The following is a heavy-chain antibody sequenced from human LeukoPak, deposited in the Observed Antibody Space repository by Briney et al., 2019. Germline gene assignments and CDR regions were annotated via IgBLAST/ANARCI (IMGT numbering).Heavy chain of an antibody. Sequence: GGSLRLSCAASGFTFNSYWMTWVRQAPGKGLEWVTKIKNDGSREYYVGSVKGRFTISRDNAKNSLYLQMNSLRAEDTAVYYCARDTTYDSSGYCDYWGQGTLVTVSS. D-gene: IGHD3-22*01. V-gene: IGHV3-7*03. CDR3: ARDTTYDSSGYCDY. J-gene: IGHJ4*02. CDR2: IKNDGSRE. CDR1: GFTFNSYW.